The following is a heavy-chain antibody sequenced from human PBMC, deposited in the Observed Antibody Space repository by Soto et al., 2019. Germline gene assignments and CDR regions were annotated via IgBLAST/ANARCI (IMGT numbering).Heavy chain of an antibody. CDR3: ARDPYYYDSSGYLSY. J-gene: IGHJ4*02. Sequence: QVQLVQSGAEVKKPGSSVKVSCKASGGTFSSYTISWVRQAPGQGLEWMGRIIPILGIANYAQKFQGRVTITADKSMXTAYMELSSLRSEDTAVYYCARDPYYYDSSGYLSYWGQGTLVTVSS. V-gene: IGHV1-69*08. CDR2: IIPILGIA. CDR1: GGTFSSYT. D-gene: IGHD3-22*01.